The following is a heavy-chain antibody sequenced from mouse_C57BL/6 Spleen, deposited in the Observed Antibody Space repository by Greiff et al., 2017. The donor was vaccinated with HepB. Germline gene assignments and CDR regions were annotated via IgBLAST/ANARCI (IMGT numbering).Heavy chain of an antibody. D-gene: IGHD2-4*01. J-gene: IGHJ2*01. Sequence: VQLQQPGAELVRPGSSVKLSCKASGYTFTSYWMDWVKQRPGQGLEWIGNIYPSDSETHYNQKFKDKATLTVDKSSSTAYMQLSSLTSEDSAVYYSARGDYAACYFDTCGQGTTLSVSS. CDR2: IYPSDSET. CDR1: GYTFTSYW. V-gene: IGHV1-61*01. CDR3: ARGDYAACYFDT.